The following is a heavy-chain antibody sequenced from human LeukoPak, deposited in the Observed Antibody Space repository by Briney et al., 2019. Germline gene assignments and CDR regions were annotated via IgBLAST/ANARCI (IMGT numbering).Heavy chain of an antibody. J-gene: IGHJ6*02. D-gene: IGHD2-21*02. CDR2: IYPGDSDT. CDR1: GYSFTSYW. CDR3: SRHGRDAYCGGDCYPYYYYYYGMDV. V-gene: IGHV5-51*01. Sequence: GESLKISCKGSGYSFTSYWIGWVRQMPGKGLEWMGIIYPGDSDTRYSPSFQGQVTISADKSISTAYLQWSSLKASDTAMYYCSRHGRDAYCGGDCYPYYYYYYGMDVWGQGTTVTVSS.